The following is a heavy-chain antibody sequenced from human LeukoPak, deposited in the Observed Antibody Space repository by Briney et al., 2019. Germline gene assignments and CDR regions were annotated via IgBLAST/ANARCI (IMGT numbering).Heavy chain of an antibody. CDR2: IYYSGST. CDR3: ARGGYYYDSSGYYSDQYYFDY. D-gene: IGHD3-22*01. CDR1: GGSISSYY. Sequence: PSETLSLTCTVSGGSISSYYWSWIRQPPGKGLEWIGYIYYSGSTNYNPSLKSRVTISVDTSKNQFSLKLSSVTAADTAVYYCARGGYYYDSSGYYSDQYYFDYWGQGTLVTVSS. J-gene: IGHJ4*02. V-gene: IGHV4-59*01.